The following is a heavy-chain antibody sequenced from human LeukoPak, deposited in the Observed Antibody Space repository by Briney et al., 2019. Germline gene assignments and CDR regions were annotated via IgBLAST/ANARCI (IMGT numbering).Heavy chain of an antibody. D-gene: IGHD1-26*01. CDR3: ARRGSYWDFDY. Sequence: SETLSLTCTVSGGSVNNSYWSWIRQPPGKGLEWIGYIYYSGNTNYNPSLKSRVTISVDMSKNDFSLKLSSVTAADTAVYYCARRGSYWDFDYWGQGTLVTVSS. CDR2: IYYSGNT. V-gene: IGHV4-59*08. J-gene: IGHJ4*02. CDR1: GGSVNNSY.